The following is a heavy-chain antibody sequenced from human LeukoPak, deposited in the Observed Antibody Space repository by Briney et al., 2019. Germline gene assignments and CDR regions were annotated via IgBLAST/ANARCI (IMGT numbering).Heavy chain of an antibody. Sequence: GGSLRLSCAASGFTVSSNYMSWVRQAPGKGLEWVSVIYSGGSTYYADSVKGRFTISRDNSKNTLYLQMNSLRAEDTAVYYCARTQELGTFGDYWGQGTLVTVSS. CDR2: IYSGGST. CDR1: GFTVSSNY. CDR3: ARTQELGTFGDY. D-gene: IGHD1-26*01. V-gene: IGHV3-66*01. J-gene: IGHJ4*02.